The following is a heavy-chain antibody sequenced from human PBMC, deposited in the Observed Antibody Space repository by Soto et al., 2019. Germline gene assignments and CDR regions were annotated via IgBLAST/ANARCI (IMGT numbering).Heavy chain of an antibody. Sequence: QVQLVESGGGVVQPGRSLRLSCAASGFTFSSYAMHWVRQAPGKGLEWVAVISYDGSNKYYADSVKGRFTISRDNSKNTLYLQMNSLRAEDTAVYYCARGAAWRKAARPDCTYDYWGQGTLVTVSS. J-gene: IGHJ4*02. V-gene: IGHV3-30-3*01. CDR3: ARGAAWRKAARPDCTYDY. CDR1: GFTFSSYA. D-gene: IGHD6-6*01. CDR2: ISYDGSNK.